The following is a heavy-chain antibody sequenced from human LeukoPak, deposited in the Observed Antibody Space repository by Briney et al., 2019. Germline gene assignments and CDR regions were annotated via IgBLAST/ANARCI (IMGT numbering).Heavy chain of an antibody. Sequence: PSETLSLTCTVSGGSISSSSYYWGWIRQPPGKGLEWIASIFHSGSTYFNPSLRSRVTISVDTSENQFSLRLSSLTAADTAVYFCARHQSEYSIGYWGQGTLVTVSS. V-gene: IGHV4-39*01. CDR3: ARHQSEYSIGY. J-gene: IGHJ4*02. D-gene: IGHD6-6*01. CDR1: GGSISSSSYY. CDR2: IFHSGST.